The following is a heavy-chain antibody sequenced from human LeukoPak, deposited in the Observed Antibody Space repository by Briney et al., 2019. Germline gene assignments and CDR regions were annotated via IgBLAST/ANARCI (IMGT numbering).Heavy chain of an antibody. Sequence: PSETLSLTCAVSGDSISSSHWWSWVRQSPGKGLEWIGEIYHSGNTNYNPSLKSRAAISLDKSSNQFSLRLTSVTAADTAMYYCARQPRGWEYMDVWGKGTTVTVSS. V-gene: IGHV4-4*02. D-gene: IGHD1-26*01. J-gene: IGHJ6*04. CDR2: IYHSGNT. CDR1: GDSISSSHW. CDR3: ARQPRGWEYMDV.